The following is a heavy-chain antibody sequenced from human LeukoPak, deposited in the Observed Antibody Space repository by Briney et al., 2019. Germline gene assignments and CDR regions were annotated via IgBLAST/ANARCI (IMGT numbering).Heavy chain of an antibody. Sequence: SETLSLTCAVYGGSFSGYYWSWIRQPPGKGLEWIGEINHSGSTNYNPSLKSRVTISVDTSKNQFSLKLSSVTAADTAVYYCARRTLLRFLEWLLYDRNLFDPWGQGTLVTVSS. D-gene: IGHD3-3*01. CDR1: GGSFSGYY. CDR3: ARRTLLRFLEWLLYDRNLFDP. CDR2: INHSGST. J-gene: IGHJ5*02. V-gene: IGHV4-34*01.